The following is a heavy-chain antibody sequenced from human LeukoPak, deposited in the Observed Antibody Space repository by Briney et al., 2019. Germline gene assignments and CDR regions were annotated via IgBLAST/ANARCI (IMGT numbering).Heavy chain of an antibody. J-gene: IGHJ4*02. CDR1: GGSISSYY. CDR2: IYYSGST. V-gene: IGHV4-59*12. Sequence: SETLSLTCTVSGGSISSYYWSWIRQPPGKGLEWIGYIYYSGSTNYNPSLKSRVTISVDTSKNQFSLKLSSVTAADTAVYYCARAARDGYFDYWGQGTLVTVSS. CDR3: ARAARDGYFDY. D-gene: IGHD2-8*01.